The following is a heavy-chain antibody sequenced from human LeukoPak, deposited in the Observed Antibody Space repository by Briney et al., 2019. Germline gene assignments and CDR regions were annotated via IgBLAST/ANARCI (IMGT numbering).Heavy chain of an antibody. CDR1: GYTFTGYY. J-gene: IGHJ5*02. D-gene: IGHD6-19*01. V-gene: IGHV1-2*02. Sequence: WASVKVSCKASGYTFTGYYMHWVRQAPGQGLEWMGWINPNSGGTNYAQKFQGRVTMTRDTSISAAYMELSRLRSDDTAVYYCARDWQWLAWNWFDPRGQGTLVTVSS. CDR3: ARDWQWLAWNWFDP. CDR2: INPNSGGT.